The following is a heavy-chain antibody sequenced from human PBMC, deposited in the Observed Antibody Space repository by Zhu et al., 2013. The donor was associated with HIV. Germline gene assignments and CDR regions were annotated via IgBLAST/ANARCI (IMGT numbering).Heavy chain of an antibody. Sequence: QVQLVQSGAEVKKPGASVKVSCTASGYTFTRYGISWVRQAPGQGLEWMGWINPNTGGARYAPKFQGRVTMTRDTSITTAYMELSRLRSDDTAVYYCARDLPRGYYDSSVRGYWGQGTLVTVSS. CDR3: ARDLPRGYYDSSVRGY. CDR1: GYTFTRYG. V-gene: IGHV1-2*02. J-gene: IGHJ4*02. CDR2: INPNTGGA. D-gene: IGHD3-22*01.